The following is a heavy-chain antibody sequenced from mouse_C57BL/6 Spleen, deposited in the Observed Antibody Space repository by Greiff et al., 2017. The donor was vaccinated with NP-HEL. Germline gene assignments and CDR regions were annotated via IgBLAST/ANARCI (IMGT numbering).Heavy chain of an antibody. J-gene: IGHJ3*01. CDR1: GYTFTSYW. Sequence: QVQLQQPGAELVRPGTSVKLSCKASGYTFTSYWMPWVKQRPGQGLEWIGVIDPSDSYTNSTQKFKGKATLTVDTSSSTAYMQLSSLTSEDSAVYDCARDYEGCFAYWGQGTLVTVSA. CDR3: ARDYEGCFAY. V-gene: IGHV1-59*01. D-gene: IGHD2-4*01. CDR2: IDPSDSYT.